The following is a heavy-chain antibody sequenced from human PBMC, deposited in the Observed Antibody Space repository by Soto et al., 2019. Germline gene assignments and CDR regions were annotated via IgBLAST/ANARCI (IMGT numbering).Heavy chain of an antibody. CDR2: ISGSGGYT. Sequence: EVQLLESGGGLVQPGGSLRLSCAVSGFTFSSYAMSWVRQAPGKGLEWVSVISGSGGYTYYADSVKGRFTISRDNSKNTLYLQMNSLRAEDTAVYYCAKWTVVVVAATRGGYFDYWGQGTLVTVSS. V-gene: IGHV3-23*01. CDR3: AKWTVVVVAATRGGYFDY. CDR1: GFTFSSYA. D-gene: IGHD2-15*01. J-gene: IGHJ4*02.